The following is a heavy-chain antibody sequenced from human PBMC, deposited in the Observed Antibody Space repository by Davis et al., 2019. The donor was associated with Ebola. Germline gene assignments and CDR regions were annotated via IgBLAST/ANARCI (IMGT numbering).Heavy chain of an antibody. V-gene: IGHV3-73*01. CDR2: IRSKANSYAT. J-gene: IGHJ4*02. CDR1: GFTFSSYA. D-gene: IGHD3-10*01. CDR3: TSVSTYPLWFREF. Sequence: GGSLRLSCAASGFTFSSYAMHWVRQAPGKGLEWVGRIRSKANSYATAYAASVKGRFTISRDDSKNTAYLQMNSLKTEDTAVYYCTSVSTYPLWFREFWGQGTLVTVSS.